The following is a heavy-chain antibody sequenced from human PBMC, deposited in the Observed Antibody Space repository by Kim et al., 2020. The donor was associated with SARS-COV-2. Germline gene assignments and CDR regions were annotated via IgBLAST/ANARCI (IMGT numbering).Heavy chain of an antibody. CDR2: IDYSGST. Sequence: SETLSLTCTVSGGSISTYYWSWIRQPPGKGLEWIGYIDYSGSTNYNPSLKSRVTISVDTSKNKFSLKLSSVTAADTAVYYCARDHLRATPTYYYYGMDV. CDR1: GGSISTYY. V-gene: IGHV4-59*13. CDR3: ARDHLRATPTYYYYGMDV. D-gene: IGHD2-15*01. J-gene: IGHJ6*01.